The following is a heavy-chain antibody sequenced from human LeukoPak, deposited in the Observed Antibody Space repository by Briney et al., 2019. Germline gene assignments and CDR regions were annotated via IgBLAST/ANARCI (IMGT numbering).Heavy chain of an antibody. CDR3: ARAYNWNLDY. D-gene: IGHD1-20*01. Sequence: PGGSLRLSCAASGFTFSSYSMNWVRQAPGKGLEWVSSISGSSSYIYHADSVKGRFTISRDNAKNSLHLQMNSLRAEDTAVYYCARAYNWNLDYWGQGTLVTVSS. V-gene: IGHV3-21*01. CDR2: ISGSSSYI. J-gene: IGHJ4*02. CDR1: GFTFSSYS.